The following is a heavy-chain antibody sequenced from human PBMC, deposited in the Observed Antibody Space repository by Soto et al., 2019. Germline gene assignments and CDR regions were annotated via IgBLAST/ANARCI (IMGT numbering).Heavy chain of an antibody. V-gene: IGHV1-18*01. CDR1: GYTFTSYG. D-gene: IGHD4-17*01. CDR2: ISAYNANT. Sequence: ASVKVSCKASGYTFTSYGISWVRQAPGQGLEWMGWISAYNANTNYAQKLKGRVTMTTETSTNTAYMELRSLRYDDSAVYYCAIYGGNSVYFDYWGQGTLVTVSS. CDR3: AIYGGNSVYFDY. J-gene: IGHJ4*02.